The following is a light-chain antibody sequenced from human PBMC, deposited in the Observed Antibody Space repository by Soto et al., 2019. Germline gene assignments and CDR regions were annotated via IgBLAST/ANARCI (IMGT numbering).Light chain of an antibody. CDR2: AAS. V-gene: IGKV1D-12*01. CDR3: QQGNNFPVT. Sequence: DVQMTQSPSSVSASVGDRVTITCRASQDISSWLDWYQQKPGQAPKFLIYAASNLQSGDPSRFSGSGSGTDFALTISSLQPEDFATYYCQQGNNFPVTVGQVTRLEMK. J-gene: IGKJ5*01. CDR1: QDISSW.